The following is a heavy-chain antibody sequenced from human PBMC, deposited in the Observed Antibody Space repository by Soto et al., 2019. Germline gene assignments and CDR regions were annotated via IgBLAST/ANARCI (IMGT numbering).Heavy chain of an antibody. J-gene: IGHJ4*02. Sequence: WTWIRQHPGKGLEWIGYIYYSGSTYYNPSLKSRVTISVDTSKNQFSLKLSSVTAADTAVYYCAIGLSVLLFDNWGQGTLVTGSS. V-gene: IGHV4-31*02. CDR3: AIGLSVLLFDN. CDR2: IYYSGST. D-gene: IGHD4-17*01.